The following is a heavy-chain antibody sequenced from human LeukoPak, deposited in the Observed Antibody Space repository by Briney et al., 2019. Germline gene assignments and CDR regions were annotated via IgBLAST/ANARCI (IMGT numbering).Heavy chain of an antibody. D-gene: IGHD3-22*01. CDR2: IRYDGSNK. J-gene: IGHJ3*02. CDR1: GFTFSSYG. Sequence: GGSLRLSCAASGFTFSSYGMHWVRQAPGKGLEWVAFIRYDGSNKYYADSVKGRFTISRDNSKNTLYLQMNSLRAEDTAVYYCAKDLGYYDSSGYYAFDIWGQETMVTVSS. CDR3: AKDLGYYDSSGYYAFDI. V-gene: IGHV3-30*02.